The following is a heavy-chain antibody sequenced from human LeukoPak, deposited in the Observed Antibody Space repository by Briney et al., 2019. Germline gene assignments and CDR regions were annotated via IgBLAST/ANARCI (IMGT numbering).Heavy chain of an antibody. V-gene: IGHV1-18*04. D-gene: IGHD2-8*01. J-gene: IGHJ3*02. CDR3: ARDTVLMVYAIPERAFDI. CDR2: ISAYNGNT. Sequence: ASVKVSCKASGYTFTGYYMHWVRQAPGQGLEWMGWISAYNGNTNYAQKLQGRVTMTTDTSTSTAYMELRSLRSDDTAVYYCARDTVLMVYAIPERAFDIWGQGTMVTVSS. CDR1: GYTFTGYY.